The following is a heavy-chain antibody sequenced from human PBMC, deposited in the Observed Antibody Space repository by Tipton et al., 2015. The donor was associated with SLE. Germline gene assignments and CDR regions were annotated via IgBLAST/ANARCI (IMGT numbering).Heavy chain of an antibody. Sequence: SLRLSCEASGFRFDEYGMHWVRQAPGKGLEWVSGISWNSGTMGYSDSAEGRFTISRDNAKKSLYLQMDFVRPEDTALYYCAKERILKRGYSYGAIDYWGQGIRVIVSS. V-gene: IGHV3-9*01. CDR3: AKERILKRGYSYGAIDY. J-gene: IGHJ4*02. D-gene: IGHD5-18*01. CDR1: GFRFDEYG. CDR2: ISWNSGTM.